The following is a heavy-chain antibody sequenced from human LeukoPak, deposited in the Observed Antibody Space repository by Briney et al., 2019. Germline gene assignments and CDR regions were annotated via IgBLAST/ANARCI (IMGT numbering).Heavy chain of an antibody. V-gene: IGHV1-18*01. Sequence: ASVKVSCKASGYTFTSYGISWVRQAPGQGLEWMGWISAYNGNTNYAQKLQGRVTMTTDTSTSTAYMELRSLRSDDTAVYYCARSSPETYYYYYYGMDVWGQGTTVTVSS. CDR2: ISAYNGNT. CDR1: GYTFTSYG. J-gene: IGHJ6*02. CDR3: ARSSPETYYYYYYGMDV. D-gene: IGHD1-14*01.